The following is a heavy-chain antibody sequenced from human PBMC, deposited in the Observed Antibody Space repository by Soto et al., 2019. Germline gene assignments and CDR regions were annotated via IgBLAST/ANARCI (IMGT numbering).Heavy chain of an antibody. D-gene: IGHD4-17*01. CDR2: IYHSGST. CDR1: GVFISSSNW. J-gene: IGHJ6*02. Sequence: SETLSLTCAVSGVFISSSNWWSLVRHPPGKGLEWIGEIYHSGSTNYNPSLKSRVTISVDKFKNQFSLKLSSVTAADTAVYYCAKDRYGDYDGMDVWGQGTTVTVSS. CDR3: AKDRYGDYDGMDV. V-gene: IGHV4-4*02.